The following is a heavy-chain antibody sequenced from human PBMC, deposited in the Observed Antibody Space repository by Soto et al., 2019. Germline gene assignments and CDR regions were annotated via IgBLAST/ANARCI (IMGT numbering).Heavy chain of an antibody. CDR2: IKSKTDGGTT. D-gene: IGHD6-13*01. V-gene: IGHV3-15*01. CDR1: GFTFSNAW. J-gene: IGHJ4*02. CDR3: TTDKLTDFGSSWPFFDY. Sequence: EVQLVESGGGLVKPGGSLRLSCAASGFTFSNAWMSWVRQAPGKGLEWVGRIKSKTDGGTTDCAAPVKGRFTISRDNSKNTLYLQMNSLKTEDTAVYYCTTDKLTDFGSSWPFFDYWGQGTLVTVSS.